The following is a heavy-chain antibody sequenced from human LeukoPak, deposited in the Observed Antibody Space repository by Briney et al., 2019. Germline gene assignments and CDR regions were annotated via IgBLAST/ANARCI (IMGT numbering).Heavy chain of an antibody. CDR2: ISGSGGST. V-gene: IGHV3-23*01. Sequence: GGSLRLSCAASGFTFSSYAMSWVRQAPGKGLEWVSAISGSGGSTYYADSVKGRFTISRDNSKNTLYLQMNSLRAEDTAVYYCATLYGSGSRPGPYYFDYWGQGTLVTVSS. CDR1: GFTFSSYA. D-gene: IGHD3-10*01. CDR3: ATLYGSGSRPGPYYFDY. J-gene: IGHJ4*02.